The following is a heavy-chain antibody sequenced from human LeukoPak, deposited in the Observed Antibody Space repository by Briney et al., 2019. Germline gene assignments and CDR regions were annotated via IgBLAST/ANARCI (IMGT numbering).Heavy chain of an antibody. CDR2: INPNSGGT. J-gene: IGHJ4*02. V-gene: IGHV1-2*02. CDR1: GYTFTGYP. D-gene: IGHD4-23*01. CDR3: AVWGDYGGNYFDY. Sequence: GASVKVSCTASGYTFTGYPMHWVRKAPGQGLEWMGWINPNSGGTNYAQKFQGRVTMTRDTSISTAYMELSRLRSDDTAVYYCAVWGDYGGNYFDYWGQGTLVTVSS.